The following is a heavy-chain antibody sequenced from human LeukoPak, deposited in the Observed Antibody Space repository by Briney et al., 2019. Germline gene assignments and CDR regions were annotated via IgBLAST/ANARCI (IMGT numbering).Heavy chain of an antibody. D-gene: IGHD5-12*01. J-gene: IGHJ6*03. V-gene: IGHV3-30*04. CDR3: AKCRWLRSYYYYYMDV. Sequence: GGSLRLSCAASGFTFSSYAIHWVRQAPGKGLEWVAVISYDGSNQYYADSVKGRFTISRDNSKNTLYLQMNSLRAEDTAVYYCAKCRWLRSYYYYYMDVWGKGTTVTVSS. CDR2: ISYDGSNQ. CDR1: GFTFSSYA.